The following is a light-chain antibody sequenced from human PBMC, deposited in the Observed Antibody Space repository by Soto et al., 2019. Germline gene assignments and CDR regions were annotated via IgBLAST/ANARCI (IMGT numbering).Light chain of an antibody. Sequence: EIVLTQYPASLSLSPGGRATVSCRSSQSVSSYLAWYQQKPGQAPRLLIYDASNRATGIPARFSGSGSGTDFTLTISSLEPEDFAVYYCQQRSNWPTFGQGTRLEI. J-gene: IGKJ5*01. CDR1: QSVSSY. CDR2: DAS. V-gene: IGKV3-11*01. CDR3: QQRSNWPT.